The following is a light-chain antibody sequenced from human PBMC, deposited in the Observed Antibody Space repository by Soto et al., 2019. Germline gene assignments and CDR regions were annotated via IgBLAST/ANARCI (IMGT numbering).Light chain of an antibody. Sequence: QSVLTQPASVSGSPGQSITISCTGTSSDVGGYDYVSWYQQHPGKVPKLMIYDVSNRPSGVSSRFSGSKSGNTASLTISGLQAEDEADYYCSSYTSSSTRVFGGGTKVTVL. CDR1: SSDVGGYDY. CDR2: DVS. V-gene: IGLV2-14*01. CDR3: SSYTSSSTRV. J-gene: IGLJ3*02.